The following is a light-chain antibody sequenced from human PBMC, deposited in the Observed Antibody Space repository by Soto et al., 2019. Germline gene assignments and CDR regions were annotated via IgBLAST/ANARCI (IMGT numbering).Light chain of an antibody. J-gene: IGLJ3*02. CDR1: SRDVVVYKY. V-gene: IGLV2-14*01. CDR3: SAYTSSSTGV. Sequence: QSALTQPASVSGSPGQSLALSCTGRSRDVVVYKYVSWYQHYPGKAPKFMSYEGSNRPSEISKRFSGSKAGNTAFLTISGLQTDDEADYYCSAYTSSSTGVFGGGTKLTVL. CDR2: EGS.